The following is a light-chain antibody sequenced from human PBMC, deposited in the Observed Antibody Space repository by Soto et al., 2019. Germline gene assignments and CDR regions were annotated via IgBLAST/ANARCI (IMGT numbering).Light chain of an antibody. V-gene: IGLV2-8*01. CDR1: SSDVGGYNY. Sequence: QSVLTQPPSASGSPGQSVTISCTGTSSDVGGYNYVSWYQQHPGKAPKLMISEVSKRPAGVPDRFSCSKSGNTASLTVSGLQAEDEADYFCSSYAGSNNFVVFGGGTKLTVL. CDR2: EVS. J-gene: IGLJ2*01. CDR3: SSYAGSNNFVV.